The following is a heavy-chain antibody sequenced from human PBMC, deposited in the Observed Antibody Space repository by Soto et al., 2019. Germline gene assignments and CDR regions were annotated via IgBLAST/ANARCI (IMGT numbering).Heavy chain of an antibody. CDR3: GRGGIAAAGTYYYYYMDV. J-gene: IGHJ6*03. Sequence: GGSLRLSCAASGFTFSSYSMNWVRQAPGKGLEWVSYISSSSSTIYYADSVKGRFTISRDNAKNSLYLQMNSLRAEDTAVYYCGRGGIAAAGTYYYYYMDVWGKGTTVTVSS. CDR1: GFTFSSYS. CDR2: ISSSSSTI. V-gene: IGHV3-48*01. D-gene: IGHD6-13*01.